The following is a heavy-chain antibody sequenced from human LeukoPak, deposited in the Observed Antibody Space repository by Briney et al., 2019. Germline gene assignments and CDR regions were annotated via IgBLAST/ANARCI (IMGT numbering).Heavy chain of an antibody. J-gene: IGHJ4*02. CDR2: IYYSGST. Sequence: SETLSLTCTVSGGSISSSNNYWGWIRQPPGKGLEWIGSIYYSGSTYYNPSLKSRVTISVDTSKNQFSLKLSSVTAADTAVYYCARGYWNYPYDYWGQGTLVTVSS. CDR3: ARGYWNYPYDY. CDR1: GGSISSSNNY. D-gene: IGHD1-7*01. V-gene: IGHV4-39*07.